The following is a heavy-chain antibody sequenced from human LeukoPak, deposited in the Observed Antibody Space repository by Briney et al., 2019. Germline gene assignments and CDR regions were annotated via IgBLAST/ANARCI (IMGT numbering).Heavy chain of an antibody. CDR3: ARDSGPPSYYDFWSGYLDY. D-gene: IGHD3-3*01. V-gene: IGHV3-53*05. CDR1: GFTVSSSY. CDR2: IYGGGST. Sequence: GGSLRLSCAASGFTVSSSYMSWVRQAPGKGLEWVSVIYGGGSTYYADSVRGRFTISRDNSKNTLYLQMNSLRAEDTAVYYCARDSGPPSYYDFWSGYLDYWGQGTLVTVSS. J-gene: IGHJ4*02.